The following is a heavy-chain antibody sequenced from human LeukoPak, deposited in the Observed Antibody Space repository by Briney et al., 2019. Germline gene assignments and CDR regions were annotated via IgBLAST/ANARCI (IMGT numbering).Heavy chain of an antibody. J-gene: IGHJ4*02. Sequence: GGSLRLSCAASGFTFINYATSWVRQAPGKGLEWVLAIGASGGNTYYADSVKGRFTISRDNSKNMLYLQMNSLRAEDTAVYYCAKDRIKDGYNDYWGQGTLVTVSS. CDR2: IGASGGNT. D-gene: IGHD5-24*01. V-gene: IGHV3-23*01. CDR1: GFTFINYA. CDR3: AKDRIKDGYNDY.